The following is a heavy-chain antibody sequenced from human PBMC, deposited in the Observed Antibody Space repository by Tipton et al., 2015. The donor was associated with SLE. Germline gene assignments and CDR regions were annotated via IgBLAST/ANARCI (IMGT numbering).Heavy chain of an antibody. Sequence: QLVQSGGGLVKPGGSLRLSCAASGFSINNYGLNWVRQAPGKGLEWVSSISSGSGYIYYADSVKGRFTISRDNTKNSLFLQMNGLRVEDTGVYHCARDWGDWGRGTLVAVSS. CDR2: ISSGSGYI. CDR3: ARDWGD. CDR1: GFSINNYG. D-gene: IGHD3-16*01. J-gene: IGHJ4*02. V-gene: IGHV3-21*01.